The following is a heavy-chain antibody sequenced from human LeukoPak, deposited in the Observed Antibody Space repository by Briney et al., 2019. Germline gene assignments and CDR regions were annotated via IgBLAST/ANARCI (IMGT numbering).Heavy chain of an antibody. Sequence: GGSLRLSCAASGFTFRSYSMHWVRQAPGKGLEWVSYISSTSSTIYYADSVKGRFTISRDNAKNSLYLQMNSLRDEDTAVYYCARAAPYYYDSSGYSAFDSWGQGTMATVSA. CDR2: ISSTSSTI. D-gene: IGHD3-22*01. CDR1: GFTFRSYS. J-gene: IGHJ3*02. CDR3: ARAAPYYYDSSGYSAFDS. V-gene: IGHV3-48*02.